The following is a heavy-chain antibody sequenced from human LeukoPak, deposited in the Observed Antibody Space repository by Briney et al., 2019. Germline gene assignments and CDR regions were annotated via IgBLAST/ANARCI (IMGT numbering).Heavy chain of an antibody. D-gene: IGHD3/OR15-3a*01. J-gene: IGHJ4*02. CDR2: IYYTGNT. CDR1: GVSISSSNSY. CDR3: ARQTGSGLFILP. V-gene: IGHV4-39*01. Sequence: PSETLSLTCTVSGVSISSSNSYWGWIRQPPGKGLEWIGSIYYTGNTYYNASLKSRVTISIDTSKNQISLRLTSVTATDTAIYYCARQTGSGLFILPGGQGTLVTVSS.